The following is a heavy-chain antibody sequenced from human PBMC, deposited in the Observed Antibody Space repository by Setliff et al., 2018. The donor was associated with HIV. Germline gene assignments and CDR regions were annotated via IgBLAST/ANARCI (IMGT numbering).Heavy chain of an antibody. V-gene: IGHV4-4*07. CDR1: GGSINTYY. Sequence: SETLSLTCTVSGGSINTYYWSWIRQPAGKGLEWIGRMYTSGSTNYNPSLKSRVTISVDTSKRQFSLKLSSVTAADTAVYYCAREERKAPAGSGYYYYGMDVWGQGTMVTVSS. CDR3: AREERKAPAGSGYYYYGMDV. D-gene: IGHD6-13*01. CDR2: MYTSGST. J-gene: IGHJ6*02.